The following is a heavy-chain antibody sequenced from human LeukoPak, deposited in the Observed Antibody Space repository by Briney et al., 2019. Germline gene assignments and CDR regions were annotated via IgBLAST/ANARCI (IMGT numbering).Heavy chain of an antibody. D-gene: IGHD6-19*01. CDR1: GFSFSNLA. CDR2: ITDSGDRT. CDR3: AKDARRTDGWYYFDS. V-gene: IGHV3-23*01. J-gene: IGHJ4*02. Sequence: GGSLRLSGAASGFSFSNLAMSWVRQAPGKGLEWVSGITDSGDRTYFADSVKGRFTISRDNSKNKVYLQMNSLRAEDTAVYYCAKDARRTDGWYYFDSWGQGTLVTVSS.